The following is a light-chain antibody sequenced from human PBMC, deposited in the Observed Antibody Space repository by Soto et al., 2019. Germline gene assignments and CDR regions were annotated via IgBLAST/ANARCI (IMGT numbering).Light chain of an antibody. J-gene: IGLJ2*01. CDR2: NDH. CDR1: SSNIGSNT. V-gene: IGLV1-44*01. Sequence: QSVLTQPPSASGTPGQRVTISCSGNSSNIGSNTVNWYQHLPGTAPKLLIYNDHQRPSGVPDRFSGSKTGTSASLAISGLQSEDEADYYCAAWDDSLNGVLFGGRTKLTVL. CDR3: AAWDDSLNGVL.